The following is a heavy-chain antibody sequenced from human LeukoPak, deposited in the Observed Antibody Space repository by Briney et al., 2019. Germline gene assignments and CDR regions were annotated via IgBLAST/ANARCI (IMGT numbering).Heavy chain of an antibody. CDR3: ARGPPLWFGVLDV. J-gene: IGHJ6*02. D-gene: IGHD3-10*01. CDR1: GHSFIGNY. CDR2: ISPTNGAT. Sequence: ASVKVSCKASGHSFIGNYIHWVRQAPGQGLEWMGWISPTNGATNYDQRFQGRVTLTRDTSISTAFMELSSLTSDDTAVYYCARGPPLWFGVLDVWGQGTTVAVSS. V-gene: IGHV1-2*02.